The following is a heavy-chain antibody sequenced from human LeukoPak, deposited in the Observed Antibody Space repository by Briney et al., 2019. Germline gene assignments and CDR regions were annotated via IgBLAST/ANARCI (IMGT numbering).Heavy chain of an antibody. J-gene: IGHJ4*02. D-gene: IGHD3-22*01. CDR3: ARVYSPGGYSSPFDY. CDR2: ISYDGSNK. CDR1: GFTFSSYA. Sequence: PGGSLRLSCAASGFTFSSYAMHWVRQAPGKGLEWVAVISYDGSNKYYADSVKGRFTISRDNSKNTLYLQMNSLRAEDTAVYYCARVYSPGGYSSPFDYWGQGTRVTSPQ. V-gene: IGHV3-30*04.